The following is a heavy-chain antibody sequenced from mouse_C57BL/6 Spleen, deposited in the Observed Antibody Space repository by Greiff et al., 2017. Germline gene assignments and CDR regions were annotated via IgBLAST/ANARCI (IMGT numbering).Heavy chain of an antibody. Sequence: VQLQQSGPELVKPGASVKISCKASGYTFTDYYINWVKQRPGPGLEWIGWIYPGSGNTKYNAKFKGKATLTVDTSSSTAYMQLSSLTSEDSAVYFCARDGGSTPYWYFDVWGTGTTVTVSS. D-gene: IGHD1-1*02. J-gene: IGHJ1*03. CDR1: GYTFTDYY. CDR2: IYPGSGNT. CDR3: ARDGGSTPYWYFDV. V-gene: IGHV1-84*01.